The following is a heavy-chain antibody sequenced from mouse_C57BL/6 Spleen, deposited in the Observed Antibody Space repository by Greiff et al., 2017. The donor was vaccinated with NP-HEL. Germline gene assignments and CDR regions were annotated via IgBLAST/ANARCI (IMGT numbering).Heavy chain of an antibody. D-gene: IGHD1-1*01. J-gene: IGHJ4*01. CDR3: ARILRNAMDY. CDR2: INPGRGGT. CDR1: GYAFTNYL. V-gene: IGHV1-54*01. Sequence: QVQLQQSGAELVRPGTSVKVSCKASGYAFTNYLIEWVKQRPGQGLEWIGVINPGRGGTNYNEKFKGKATLTADKSSSTAYMQLSSLTSEDSAVYFCARILRNAMDYWGQGTSVTVSS.